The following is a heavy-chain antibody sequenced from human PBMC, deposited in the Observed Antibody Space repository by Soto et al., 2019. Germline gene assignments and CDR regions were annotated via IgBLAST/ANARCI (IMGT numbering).Heavy chain of an antibody. CDR3: AKESREFSFGYPLDH. CDR1: GGTYSSYA. CDR2: IIPIFGTA. Sequence: SVKVSCKASGGTYSSYAISWVRQAPGQGLEWMGGIIPIFGTANYAQKFQGRVTITADKSTSTAYMELSSLRVEDAAVYYCAKESREFSFGYPLDHWGQGTLVTVSS. V-gene: IGHV1-69*06. D-gene: IGHD5-18*01. J-gene: IGHJ4*02.